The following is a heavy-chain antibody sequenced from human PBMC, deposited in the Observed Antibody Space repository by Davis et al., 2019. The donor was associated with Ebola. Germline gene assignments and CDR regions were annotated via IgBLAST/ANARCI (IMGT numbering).Heavy chain of an antibody. Sequence: GESLKISCKGSGYSFASYWIGWVRQMHGKGLEWMGIIYPDDSDTRYSPSFQDQVNISADKSFSTAYLQWSSLTASDTAMYYCASRGSSWYEPMVYYWCQGTLVTVSS. D-gene: IGHD6-13*01. CDR1: GYSFASYW. V-gene: IGHV5-51*01. J-gene: IGHJ4*02. CDR2: IYPDDSDT. CDR3: ASRGSSWYEPMVYY.